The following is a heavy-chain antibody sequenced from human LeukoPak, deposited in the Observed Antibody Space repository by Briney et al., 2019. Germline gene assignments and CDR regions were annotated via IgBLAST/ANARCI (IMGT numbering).Heavy chain of an antibody. V-gene: IGHV3-48*01. Sequence: GGSLRLSCAASGFTFSSYSMNWVRQAPGKGLEWVSYISSSNSTIYYADSVKGRFTIFRDNAKNSLYLQMNSLRAEDTAVYYCAREGIQQWLAPDYWGQGTLVTVSS. D-gene: IGHD6-19*01. CDR3: AREGIQQWLAPDY. CDR1: GFTFSSYS. CDR2: ISSSNSTI. J-gene: IGHJ4*02.